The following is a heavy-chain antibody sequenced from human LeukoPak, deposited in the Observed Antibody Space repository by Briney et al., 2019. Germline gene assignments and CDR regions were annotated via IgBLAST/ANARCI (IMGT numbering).Heavy chain of an antibody. CDR1: GGSISSSSYY. CDR2: IYYSGST. J-gene: IGHJ4*02. D-gene: IGHD1-14*01. V-gene: IGHV4-39*01. Sequence: SETLSLTCTVSGGSISSSSYYWGWIRQPPGKGLEWIGSIYYSGSTYYNPSLKCRVTISVDTSKNQFSLKLSSVTAADTAVYYCAGIGWAPDYWGQGTLVTVSS. CDR3: AGIGWAPDY.